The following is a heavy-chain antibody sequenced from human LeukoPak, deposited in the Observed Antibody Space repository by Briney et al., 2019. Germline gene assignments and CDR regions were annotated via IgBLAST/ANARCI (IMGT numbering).Heavy chain of an antibody. CDR1: GCSISSGYY. J-gene: IGHJ5*02. CDR3: ARHSFSGGNWFDP. Sequence: SETLSLTCAVSGCSISSGYYWGWIRQPPGKGLEWIGSIYHSGSTYYNPSLKSRVTISVDTSKNQFSLKLSSVTAADPAVYYCARHSFSGGNWFDPWGQGTLVTVSS. CDR2: IYHSGST. V-gene: IGHV4-38-2*01. D-gene: IGHD3-16*01.